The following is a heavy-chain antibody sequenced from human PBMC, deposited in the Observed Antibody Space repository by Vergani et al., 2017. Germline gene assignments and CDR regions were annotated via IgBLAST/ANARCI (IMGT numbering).Heavy chain of an antibody. D-gene: IGHD4-11*01. CDR3: AKYWSDYTNGLPDS. Sequence: QVQMVESAGGVVQPGGSLRLSCAASGLTFSNFGMLWIRQAPGKAREWLAYIGKDGINTRYRDAVKGRFTVSRDNCKDILYLQIDSLRSEDTALYYCAKYWSDYTNGLPDSWSQGTVVIVSS. V-gene: IGHV3-30*02. J-gene: IGHJ4*02. CDR1: GLTFSNFG. CDR2: IGKDGINT.